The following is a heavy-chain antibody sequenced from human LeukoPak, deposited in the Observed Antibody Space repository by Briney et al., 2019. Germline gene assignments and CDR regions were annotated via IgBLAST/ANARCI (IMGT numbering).Heavy chain of an antibody. CDR2: ISSSSSTI. J-gene: IGHJ4*02. D-gene: IGHD6-13*01. CDR1: GFTFSSYN. V-gene: IGHV3-48*01. Sequence: GGSLRLSCAASGFTFSSYNMNWVRQAPGKGLEWVSYISSSSSTIYYADSLKGRFTISRDNAKNSLYLQMNSLRAEDTAMYYCARGDSSSWPWGQGTLVTVSS. CDR3: ARGDSSSWP.